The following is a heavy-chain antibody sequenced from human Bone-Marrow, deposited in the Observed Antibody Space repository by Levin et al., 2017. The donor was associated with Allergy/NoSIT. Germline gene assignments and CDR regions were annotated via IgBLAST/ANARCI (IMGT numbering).Heavy chain of an antibody. D-gene: IGHD6-19*01. CDR1: GFTLSEHG. V-gene: IGHV3-30*18. J-gene: IGHJ4*02. CDR2: ISYDGRDI. CDR3: AKDPHSRGWSMFDY. Sequence: PGGSLRLSCAASGFTLSEHGMHWVRLAPGKGLEWVATISYDGRDIYYADSVEGRLTISRDNSKNTLYLQMNSLRAEDTAVYYCAKDPHSRGWSMFDYWGQGTLVIVSS.